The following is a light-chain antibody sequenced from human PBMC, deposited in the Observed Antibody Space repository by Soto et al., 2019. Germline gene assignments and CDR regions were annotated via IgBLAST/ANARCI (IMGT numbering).Light chain of an antibody. J-gene: IGLJ1*01. Sequence: QSALTQPRSVSGSPGQSVTISCTGTSSDDGGYNYVSWYQQHPGKAPKLMIYDVSKRPSGVPDRFSGSKSGNTASLTISGLQAEDEADYYCCSYAGSYTFSYVFGTGTKVTVL. CDR3: CSYAGSYTFSYV. CDR1: SSDDGGYNY. V-gene: IGLV2-11*01. CDR2: DVS.